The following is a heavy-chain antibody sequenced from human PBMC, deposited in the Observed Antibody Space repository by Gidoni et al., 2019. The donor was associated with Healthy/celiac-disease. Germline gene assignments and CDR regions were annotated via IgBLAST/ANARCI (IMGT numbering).Heavy chain of an antibody. D-gene: IGHD7-27*01. Sequence: EVQLVESGGGLVKPGGSLRLSCAASGFTFSNAWMSWVRQAPGKGLELVGRIKSNTDGGTTDYAAPVKGRFTISRDDSKNTLYLQMNSLKTEDTAVYYCTTDQANWGQYYYYYGMDVWGQGTTVTVSS. CDR2: IKSNTDGGTT. J-gene: IGHJ6*02. CDR3: TTDQANWGQYYYYYGMDV. CDR1: GFTFSNAW. V-gene: IGHV3-15*01.